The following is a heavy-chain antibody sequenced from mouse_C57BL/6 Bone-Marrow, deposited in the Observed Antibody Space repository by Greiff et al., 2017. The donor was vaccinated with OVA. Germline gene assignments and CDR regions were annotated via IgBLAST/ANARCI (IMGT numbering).Heavy chain of an antibody. CDR1: GFTFSDYG. CDR2: ISSGSSTI. D-gene: IGHD1-1*01. CDR3: ARELRYFDV. Sequence: EVHLVESGGGLVKPGGSLKLSCAASGFTFSDYGMHWVRQAPEKGLEWVAYISSGSSTIYYADTVKGRFTISRDNAKNTLFLQMTSLRSEDTAMYYCARELRYFDVWGTGTTVTVSS. V-gene: IGHV5-17*01. J-gene: IGHJ1*03.